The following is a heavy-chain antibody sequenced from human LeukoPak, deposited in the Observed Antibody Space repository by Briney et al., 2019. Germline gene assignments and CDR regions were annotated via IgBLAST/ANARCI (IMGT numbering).Heavy chain of an antibody. D-gene: IGHD1-26*01. CDR3: ARDNSVGDTAWWFDP. J-gene: IGHJ5*02. CDR1: GYTFTNYY. V-gene: IGHV1-46*01. CDR2: INPSGDNT. Sequence: GASVKVSCKASGYTFTNYYMHWVRQASGQGLEWMGIINPSGDNTWYAQKFQGRVTMTRDMSTSTDYMELSSLRSEDTAVYYCARDNSVGDTAWWFDPWGQGTLVTVSS.